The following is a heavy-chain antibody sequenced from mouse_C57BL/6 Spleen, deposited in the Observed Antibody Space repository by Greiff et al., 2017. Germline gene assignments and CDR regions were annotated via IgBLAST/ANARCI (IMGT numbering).Heavy chain of an antibody. CDR1: GFTFSSYA. CDR2: ISSGGDYI. Sequence: EVKLVESGEGLVKPGGSLKLSCAASGFTFSSYAMSWVRQTPEKRLEWVAYISSGGDYIYYADTVKGRFTISRANARNTLYLQMSSLKSEDTAMYYCTRGRGPLFNLFDYWGQGTTLTVSS. V-gene: IGHV5S21*01. J-gene: IGHJ2*01. D-gene: IGHD6-1*01. CDR3: TRGRGPLFNLFDY.